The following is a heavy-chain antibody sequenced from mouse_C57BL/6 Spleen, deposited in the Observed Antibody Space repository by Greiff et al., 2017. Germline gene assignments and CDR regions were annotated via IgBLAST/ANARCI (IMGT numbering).Heavy chain of an antibody. V-gene: IGHV1-55*01. CDR3: ARVGNFDY. D-gene: IGHD4-1*01. CDR2: INPGSGST. CDR1: GYTFTSYW. J-gene: IGHJ2*01. Sequence: QVQLQQSGAELVKPGASVKMSCKASGYTFTSYWITWVKQRPGQGLEWIGDINPGSGSTNYNEKFQDKAPLTVDKSSNTAYMQLSSLTSEDSAVYYCARVGNFDYWGQGTTLTVSS.